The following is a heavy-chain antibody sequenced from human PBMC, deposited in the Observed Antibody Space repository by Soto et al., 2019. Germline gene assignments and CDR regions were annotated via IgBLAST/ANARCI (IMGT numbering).Heavy chain of an antibody. D-gene: IGHD1-1*01. V-gene: IGHV3-23*01. CDR2: ITASGDST. J-gene: IGHJ4*02. Sequence: GGSLRLSCAASGFSFSGYAMSWVRQAPGKGLEWVSSITASGDSTYYADSVKGRFTISRDNSKNILYLQLNVLRVDDTALYYCVEPGAYWTRWGQGTLVTVSS. CDR3: VEPGAYWTR. CDR1: GFSFSGYA.